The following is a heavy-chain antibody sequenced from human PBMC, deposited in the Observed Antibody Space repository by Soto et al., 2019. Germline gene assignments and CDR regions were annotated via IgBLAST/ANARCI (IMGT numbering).Heavy chain of an antibody. CDR1: GFTVSSNY. CDR2: IYSGGST. J-gene: IGHJ5*02. V-gene: IGHV3-53*01. CDR3: ASYGSGSKYNWFDP. D-gene: IGHD3-10*01. Sequence: GGSLRLSCAASGFTVSSNYMSWVRQAPGKGLEWVSAIYSGGSTYYADSVKGRFTISRDNSKNTLYLQMNSLRAEDTAVYYCASYGSGSKYNWFDPWGQGTLVTVSS.